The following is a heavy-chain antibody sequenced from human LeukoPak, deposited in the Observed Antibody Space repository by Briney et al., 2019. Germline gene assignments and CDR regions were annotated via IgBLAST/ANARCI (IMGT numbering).Heavy chain of an antibody. V-gene: IGHV3-7*01. CDR1: GFTFSSYW. J-gene: IGHJ6*02. Sequence: GGSLRLSCAASGFTFSSYWMSWVRQAPGKGLEWVANIKQDGSEKYYVDSVKGRFTISRDNAKNSLYLQMNSLRAEDTAVYYCASLSSSWTLWGPYYYYYGMDVWGQGTTVTVSS. D-gene: IGHD6-13*01. CDR3: ASLSSSWTLWGPYYYYYGMDV. CDR2: IKQDGSEK.